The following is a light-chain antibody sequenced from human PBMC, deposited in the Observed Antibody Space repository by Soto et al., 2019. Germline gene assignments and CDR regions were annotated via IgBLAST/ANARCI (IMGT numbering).Light chain of an antibody. CDR2: DAS. CDR3: QQYDNLPPLT. V-gene: IGKV1-33*01. CDR1: QDISNY. Sequence: DIQMTQSPSSLSASVGDRVTITCQASQDISNYLNWYQQKPGKAPKLLIYDASNLETGVPSRFSGSGSGTDFTFTISSLQPEDIATYYCQQYDNLPPLTFGQGTRLE. J-gene: IGKJ5*01.